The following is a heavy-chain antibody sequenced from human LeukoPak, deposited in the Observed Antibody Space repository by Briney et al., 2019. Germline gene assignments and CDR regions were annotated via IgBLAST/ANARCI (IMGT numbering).Heavy chain of an antibody. CDR1: GYTFTGYY. CDR3: ATQRGSYLWGTDFDY. CDR2: INPNSGAT. Sequence: ASVKVCCTASGYTFTGYYMHWVRQAPGQGLEWMGWINPNSGATKYSQKFQGRVPMTRDTSISTAYMELSRLRSHDTAVYYCATQRGSYLWGTDFDYWGQGTLVTVSS. D-gene: IGHD3-16*01. V-gene: IGHV1-2*02. J-gene: IGHJ4*02.